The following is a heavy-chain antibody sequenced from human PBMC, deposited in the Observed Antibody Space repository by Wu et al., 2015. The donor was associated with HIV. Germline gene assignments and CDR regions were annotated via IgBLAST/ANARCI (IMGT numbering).Heavy chain of an antibody. D-gene: IGHD5-12*01. J-gene: IGHJ6*02. CDR3: ARNTGAVATSLYSLGV. CDR1: GDGFTSYA. CDR2: INPLFGTT. V-gene: IGHV1-69*05. Sequence: QGQLVQFGAEVKKPGSSVKVTFKASGDGFTSYAVSWVRQAPGQGLEWMGGINPLFGTTKHAQKFQDRVTFTTDESKTTAYMELRSLRSEDTAVYYCARNTGAVATSLYSLGVWGQGTTVAVSS.